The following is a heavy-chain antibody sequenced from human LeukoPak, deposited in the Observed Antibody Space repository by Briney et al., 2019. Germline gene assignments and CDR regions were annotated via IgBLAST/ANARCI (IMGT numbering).Heavy chain of an antibody. CDR2: ISGSGGST. J-gene: IGHJ1*01. V-gene: IGHV3-23*01. CDR1: GFTFSSYA. D-gene: IGHD2-2*01. Sequence: GGSLRLSCAASGFTFSSYAMSWVRQAPGEGLEWVSAISGSGGSTYYADSVKGRFTISRDNSKNTLCLQMNSLRAEDTAVYYCAKDLDYYAQSEYFQHWGQGTLVTVSS. CDR3: AKDLDYYAQSEYFQH.